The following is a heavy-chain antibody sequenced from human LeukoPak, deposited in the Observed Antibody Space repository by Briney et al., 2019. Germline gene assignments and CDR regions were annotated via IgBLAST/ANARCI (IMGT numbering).Heavy chain of an antibody. CDR1: GFRVSTFW. CDR2: INQNGGVK. V-gene: IGHV3-7*01. Sequence: SGGSLRLSCAASGFRVSTFWMSWVRQAPGKGLDWVANINQNGGVKHYAGSVKGRFTISRDNAKNSLYLQMTSLRADDTAVYYCATSDDAAGTSWGQGTLVTVSS. J-gene: IGHJ5*02. CDR3: ATSDDAAGTS. D-gene: IGHD6-25*01.